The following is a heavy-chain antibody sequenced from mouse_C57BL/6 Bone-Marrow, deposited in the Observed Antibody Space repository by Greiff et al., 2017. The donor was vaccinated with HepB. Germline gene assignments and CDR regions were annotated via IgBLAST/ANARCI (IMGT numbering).Heavy chain of an antibody. J-gene: IGHJ4*01. CDR3: TRRYYDYDNYAMDY. CDR1: GFTFSDAW. V-gene: IGHV6-6*01. CDR2: IRNKANNHAT. Sequence: EVQVVESGGGLVQPGGSMKLSCAASGFTFSDAWMDWVRQSPEKGLEWVAEIRNKANNHATYYAESVKGRFTISRDDSKSSVYLQMNSLRAEDTGIYYCTRRYYDYDNYAMDYWGQGTSVTVSS. D-gene: IGHD2-4*01.